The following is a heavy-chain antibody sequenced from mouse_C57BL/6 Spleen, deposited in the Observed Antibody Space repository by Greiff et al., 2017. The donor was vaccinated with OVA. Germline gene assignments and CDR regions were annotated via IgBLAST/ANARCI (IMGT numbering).Heavy chain of an antibody. CDR2: ISSGGSYT. V-gene: IGHV5-6*01. CDR3: ARRGTTVPFDY. J-gene: IGHJ2*01. Sequence: EVQGVESGGDLVKPGGSLKLSCAASGFTFSSYGMSWVRQTPDQRLEWVATISSGGSYTYYPDSVKGRFPISRDNAKNTLYLQMSSLKSEDTAMYYCARRGTTVPFDYWGQGTTLTVSS. CDR1: GFTFSSYG. D-gene: IGHD1-1*01.